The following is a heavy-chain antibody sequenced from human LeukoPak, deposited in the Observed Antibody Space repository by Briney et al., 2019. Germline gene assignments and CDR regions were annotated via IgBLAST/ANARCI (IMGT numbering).Heavy chain of an antibody. CDR1: GFTFSRIA. CDR3: AKGQELDDGVFDS. V-gene: IGHV3-23*01. CDR2: IRSNGDTA. J-gene: IGHJ4*02. D-gene: IGHD1-1*01. Sequence: GGFLRLSCAASGFTFSRIAMTCVRQAPGKGLEWVSTIRSNGDTAYNADSVRGRFAISRDNSKSALFIQMNSLRVEDTAIYYCAKGQELDDGVFDSWGQGTLVTVSS.